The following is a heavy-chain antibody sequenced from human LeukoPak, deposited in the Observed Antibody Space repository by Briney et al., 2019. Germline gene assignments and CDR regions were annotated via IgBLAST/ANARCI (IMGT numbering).Heavy chain of an antibody. Sequence: SETLSLTCTVSGGSINSYYWSWIRQPPGKGLEWIGYIHNSGSTNYNASLKSRVTISVDTSKNQFSLKLSSVTAADTAVYYCAREIRAYYYDSSGYDPPNWFDPWGQGTLVTVSS. CDR3: AREIRAYYYDSSGYDPPNWFDP. V-gene: IGHV4-59*01. D-gene: IGHD3-22*01. CDR1: GGSINSYY. CDR2: IHNSGST. J-gene: IGHJ5*02.